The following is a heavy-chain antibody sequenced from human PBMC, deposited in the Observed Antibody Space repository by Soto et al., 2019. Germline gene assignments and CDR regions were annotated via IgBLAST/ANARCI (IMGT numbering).Heavy chain of an antibody. J-gene: IGHJ4*02. CDR2: ISSSSSYI. V-gene: IGHV3-21*04. Sequence: PGGSLRLSCAASGFTFSSYSMNWVRQAPGKGLEWVSSISSSSSYIYYADSVKGRFTISRDNAKNSLYLQMDSLRVDDTASYYCAKDTNSGGPAEFDYWGQGTLVTVSS. D-gene: IGHD2-15*01. CDR1: GFTFSSYS. CDR3: AKDTNSGGPAEFDY.